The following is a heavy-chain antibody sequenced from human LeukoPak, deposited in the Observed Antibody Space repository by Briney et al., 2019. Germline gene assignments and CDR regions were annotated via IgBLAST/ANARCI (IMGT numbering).Heavy chain of an antibody. CDR1: GGSISSYY. J-gene: IGHJ1*01. CDR3: ARDWVPYDSSGYYYGPAVGYFQH. Sequence: SETLSLTCTVSGGSISSYYWSWIRQPPGKGLEWIGYIYYSGSTNYNPSLKSRVTISVDTSKNQFSLKLSSVTAADTAVYYCARDWVPYDSSGYYYGPAVGYFQHWGQGTLVTVSS. V-gene: IGHV4-59*12. D-gene: IGHD3-22*01. CDR2: IYYSGST.